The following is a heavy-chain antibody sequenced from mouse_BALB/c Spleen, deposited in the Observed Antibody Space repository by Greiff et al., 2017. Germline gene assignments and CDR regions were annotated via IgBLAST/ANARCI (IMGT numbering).Heavy chain of an antibody. J-gene: IGHJ4*01. V-gene: IGHV3-2*02. CDR2: ISYSGST. CDR1: GYSITSDYA. D-gene: IGHD2-10*02. Sequence: EVHLVESGPGLVKPSQSLSLTCTVTGYSITSDYAWNWIRQFPGNKLEWMGYISYSGSTSYNPSLKSRISITRDTSKNQFFLQLNSVTTEDTATYYCARSEYGNYDMDYWGQGTSVTVSS. CDR3: ARSEYGNYDMDY.